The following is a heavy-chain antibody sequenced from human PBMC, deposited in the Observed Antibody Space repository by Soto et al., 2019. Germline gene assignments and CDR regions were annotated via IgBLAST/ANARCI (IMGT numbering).Heavy chain of an antibody. J-gene: IGHJ6*02. CDR3: PRSKYRGNYYYYYGMDV. CDR1: GYSFTSYW. Sequence: GESLKISCXGSGYSFTSYWISWVRQMPGKGLEWMGRIDPSDSYTNYSPSFQGHVTISADKSISTAYLQWSSLKASDTAMYYCPRSKYRGNYYYYYGMDVWGQGTTVTVSS. V-gene: IGHV5-10-1*01. D-gene: IGHD3-16*02. CDR2: IDPSDSYT.